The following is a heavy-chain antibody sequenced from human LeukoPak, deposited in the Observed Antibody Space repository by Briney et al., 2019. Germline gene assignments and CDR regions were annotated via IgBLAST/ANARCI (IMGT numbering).Heavy chain of an antibody. Sequence: GESLKISCKGSGYSFTSYWIGWVRQMPGKGLEWMGIIYPGDSDTRYSPSFQGQVTISADKSISTAYLQWSSLKASDTAMYYCARGLFAYYYDSSGYRGYFDYWGQGTPVTVSS. CDR3: ARGLFAYYYDSSGYRGYFDY. CDR1: GYSFTSYW. V-gene: IGHV5-51*01. D-gene: IGHD3-22*01. CDR2: IYPGDSDT. J-gene: IGHJ4*02.